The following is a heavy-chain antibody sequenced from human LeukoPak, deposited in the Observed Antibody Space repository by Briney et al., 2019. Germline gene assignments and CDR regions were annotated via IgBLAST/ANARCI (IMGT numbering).Heavy chain of an antibody. V-gene: IGHV4-4*09. J-gene: IGHJ5*02. CDR3: ARARGRFSFDP. Sequence: SETLSLTCTVSGGSISSYYRSWIRQPPGKGLEWIGYIYTSGSTNYNPSLKSRVTISVDTSKNQFSLKLSSVTAADTAVYYCARARGRFSFDPWGQGTLVTVSS. CDR1: GGSISSYY. CDR2: IYTSGST.